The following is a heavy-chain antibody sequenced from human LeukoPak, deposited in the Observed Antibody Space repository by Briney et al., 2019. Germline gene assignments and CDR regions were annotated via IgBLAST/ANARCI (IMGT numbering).Heavy chain of an antibody. D-gene: IGHD3-10*01. V-gene: IGHV3-7*03. J-gene: IGHJ6*02. CDR3: ARDVMVGYYGPPYYGMDV. CDR1: GFTFSSYW. Sequence: GGSLRLSCAASGFTFSSYWMSWVRQAPGKGLEWVANIKQDGSEKYYVDSVKGRFTISRDNAKNSLYLQMNSLRAEDTAVYYCARDVMVGYYGPPYYGMDVWGQGTTVTVSS. CDR2: IKQDGSEK.